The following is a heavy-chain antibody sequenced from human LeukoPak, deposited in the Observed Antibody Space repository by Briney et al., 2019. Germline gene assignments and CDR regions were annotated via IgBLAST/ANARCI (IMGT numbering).Heavy chain of an antibody. J-gene: IGHJ4*02. CDR2: ITHSGST. Sequence: PSETLSLTCAVYGGSFSGYYWSWIRQPPGKGLEWIGEITHSGSTNYNPSLESRVTISVDSSKNQFSLKLSSVTAADTAVYYCARRSYGSGSYNYWGQGTLVTVSS. CDR1: GGSFSGYY. D-gene: IGHD3-10*01. CDR3: ARRSYGSGSYNY. V-gene: IGHV4-34*01.